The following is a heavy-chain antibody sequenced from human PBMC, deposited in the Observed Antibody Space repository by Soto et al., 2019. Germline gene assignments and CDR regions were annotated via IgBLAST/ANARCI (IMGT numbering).Heavy chain of an antibody. Sequence: PSQTLSLTCAISWGSVSSNTATWNWVRQSPSRGLEWLGRTYYRSNWNFDYALSVKSRITINPDTSKNQFSLQLNSLTPEDTAVYYCAGELDIHHGLGYWGPGXSVTVSS. D-gene: IGHD6-19*01. CDR1: WGSVSSNTAT. CDR2: TYYRSNWNF. J-gene: IGHJ4*02. CDR3: AGELDIHHGLGY. V-gene: IGHV6-1*01.